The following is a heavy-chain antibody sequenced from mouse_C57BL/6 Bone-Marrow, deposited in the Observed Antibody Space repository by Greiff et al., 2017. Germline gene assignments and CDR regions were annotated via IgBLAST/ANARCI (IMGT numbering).Heavy chain of an antibody. Sequence: QVQLQQSGPELAKPGASVKISCKASGYAFSSSWMNWVKQRPGKGLEWIGRIYPGDGDTNYNGKFKGKATLTADKSSSTAYMQLSSLTSEDSAVYFCARSVADWGQGTTLTVSS. J-gene: IGHJ2*01. CDR3: ARSVAD. D-gene: IGHD1-1*01. CDR2: IYPGDGDT. CDR1: GYAFSSSW. V-gene: IGHV1-82*01.